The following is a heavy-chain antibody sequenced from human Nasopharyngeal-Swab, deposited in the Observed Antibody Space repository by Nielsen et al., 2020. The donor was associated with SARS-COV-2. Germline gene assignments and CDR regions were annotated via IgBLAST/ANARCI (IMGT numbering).Heavy chain of an antibody. V-gene: IGHV1-3*01. D-gene: IGHD2-15*01. Sequence: ASVKVSCKASGCTFTNYAMHWVRQAPGQRLEWMGWINAGNGNTKYSQKFQGRVTITRDTSASTAYMELSSLRSEDTAVYYCARGRRGYCSGGSCGGDWYFDYWGQGTLVTVSS. CDR1: GCTFTNYA. J-gene: IGHJ4*02. CDR2: INAGNGNT. CDR3: ARGRRGYCSGGSCGGDWYFDY.